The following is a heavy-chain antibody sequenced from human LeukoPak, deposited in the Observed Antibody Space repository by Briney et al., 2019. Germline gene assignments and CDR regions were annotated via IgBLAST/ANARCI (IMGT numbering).Heavy chain of an antibody. D-gene: IGHD3-10*01. Sequence: SETLSLTCTVSGGSISSGDYYWSWIRQPPGKGLEWIGYIYYSGSTYYNPSLKSRVTISVDTSKNQFSLKPSSVTAADTAVYYCAVRGAEGIDYWGQGTLVTVSS. CDR2: IYYSGST. J-gene: IGHJ4*02. V-gene: IGHV4-30-4*01. CDR3: AVRGAEGIDY. CDR1: GGSISSGDYY.